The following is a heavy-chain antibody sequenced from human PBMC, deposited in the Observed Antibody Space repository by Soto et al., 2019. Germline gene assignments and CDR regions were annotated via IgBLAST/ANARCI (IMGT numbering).Heavy chain of an antibody. CDR2: ISGSGGST. V-gene: IGHV3-23*01. J-gene: IGHJ4*02. CDR1: GGSVTNSSYY. D-gene: IGHD2-21*02. CDR3: AKWSQTYCGGDCYPDY. Sequence: LSLTCTVSGGSVTNSSYYWGWIRQSPGKGLEWVSAISGSGGSTYYADSVKGRFTISRDNSKNTLYLQMNSLRAEDTAVYYCAKWSQTYCGGDCYPDYWGQGTLVTVSS.